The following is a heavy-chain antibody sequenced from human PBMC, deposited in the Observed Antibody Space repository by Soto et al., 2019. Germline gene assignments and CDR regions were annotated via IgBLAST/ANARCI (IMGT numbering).Heavy chain of an antibody. D-gene: IGHD2-15*01. CDR3: ARVVLVVVAAEDWFDP. CDR1: GGSFSGYY. Sequence: PSETLSLTCAVYGGSFSGYYWSWIRQPPGTGLEWIGEINHSGSTNYNPSLKSRVTISVDTSTNQFSLKLSSVTAADTAVYYCARVVLVVVAAEDWFDPWGQGTLVTVSS. CDR2: INHSGST. J-gene: IGHJ5*02. V-gene: IGHV4-34*01.